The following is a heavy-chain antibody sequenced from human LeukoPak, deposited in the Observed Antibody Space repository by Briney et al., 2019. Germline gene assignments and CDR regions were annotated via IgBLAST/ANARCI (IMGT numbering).Heavy chain of an antibody. D-gene: IGHD3/OR15-3a*01. J-gene: IGHJ5*02. V-gene: IGHV3-66*03. CDR3: ARDRAALEDWVEFDP. CDR1: GFRVSDYY. CDR2: IRDSGEA. Sequence: PGGSLRLSCAVSGFRVSDYYMSWVRQAPGKGLEWVGLIRDSGEAFYADFVRGRFAISRDESVNTLYLQMNSLRVEDTAVYFCARDRAALEDWVEFDPWGQGTTVIVSS.